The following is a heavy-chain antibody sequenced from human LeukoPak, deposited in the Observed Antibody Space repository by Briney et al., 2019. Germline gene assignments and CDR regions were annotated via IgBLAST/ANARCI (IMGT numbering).Heavy chain of an antibody. V-gene: IGHV4-4*07. D-gene: IGHD6-6*01. CDR3: ARESSSSNWFDP. CDR2: IYTSGST. CDR1: GGSISSYY. J-gene: IGHJ5*02. Sequence: SETLSLTCTVSGGSISSYYWSWIRQPAGKGLEWIGRIYTSGSTNYNPSLKSRVTISVDTSKNQFSLKLSSVTAADTAVYYCARESSSSNWFDPWGQGTLVTVSS.